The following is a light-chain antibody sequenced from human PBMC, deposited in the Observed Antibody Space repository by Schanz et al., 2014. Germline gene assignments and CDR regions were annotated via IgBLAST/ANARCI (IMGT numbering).Light chain of an antibody. CDR2: EVS. V-gene: IGLV2-8*01. CDR3: SSYAGSAHV. Sequence: QSALTQPPSASGSPGQSVTFSCTGTSSDVGGYNYVSWYQQHPGKAPKLMIYEVSKRPSGVPDRFSGSKSGNTASLTISGLQAEDEADYYCSSYAGSAHVFGTGTKLTVL. J-gene: IGLJ1*01. CDR1: SSDVGGYNY.